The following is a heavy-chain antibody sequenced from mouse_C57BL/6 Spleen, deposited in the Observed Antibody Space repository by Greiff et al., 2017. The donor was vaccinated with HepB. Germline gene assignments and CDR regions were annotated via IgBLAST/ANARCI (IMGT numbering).Heavy chain of an antibody. Sequence: VQLQQSGPELVKPGASVKISCKASSYSFTGYYMNWVKQSPEKSLEWIGEINPSTGGTTYNQKFKAKATLTVDKSSSTAYMQLKSLTSEDSAVYYCAIENYWGQGTTLTVSS. CDR2: INPSTGGT. J-gene: IGHJ2*01. CDR1: SYSFTGYY. CDR3: AIENY. V-gene: IGHV1-42*01.